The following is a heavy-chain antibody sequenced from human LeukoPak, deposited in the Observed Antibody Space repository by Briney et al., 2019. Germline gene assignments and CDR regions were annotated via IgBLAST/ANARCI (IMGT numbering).Heavy chain of an antibody. J-gene: IGHJ4*02. D-gene: IGHD3-3*01. CDR2: TWYDGSHK. CDR1: GFTFSSYG. CDR3: ATTNPRRLYYDFWSGYYM. V-gene: IGHV3-30*02. Sequence: PGGSLRLSCAASGFTFSSYGMHWVRQAPGKGLEWLAFTWYDGSHKYYADSVKGRFTISRDNSKNTLDLQMNSLRAEDTAVYYCATTNPRRLYYDFWSGYYMWGQGTLVTVSS.